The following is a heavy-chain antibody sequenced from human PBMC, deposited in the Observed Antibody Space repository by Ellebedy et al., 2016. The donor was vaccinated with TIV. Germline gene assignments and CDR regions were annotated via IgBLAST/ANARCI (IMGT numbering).Heavy chain of an antibody. D-gene: IGHD3-16*01. CDR2: ISYDGSIK. J-gene: IGHJ4*02. Sequence: GESLKISCAASGITFSSYGTHWVRQAPGKGLEWVAAISYDGSIKFYADSVKGRFTISRDNSRSTMYLQMNSLRAEDTAVYYCAKDLTFGGGSPQDWDYWGQGTLVTVSS. CDR1: GITFSSYG. CDR3: AKDLTFGGGSPQDWDY. V-gene: IGHV3-30*18.